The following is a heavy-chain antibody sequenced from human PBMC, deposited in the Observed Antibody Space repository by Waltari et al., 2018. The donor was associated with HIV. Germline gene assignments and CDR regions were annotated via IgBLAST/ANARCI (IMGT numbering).Heavy chain of an antibody. CDR1: DYSITHGSY. CDR3: ASTYYDLLEGWYFDF. D-gene: IGHD3-3*01. V-gene: IGHV4-38-2*02. J-gene: IGHJ4*02. CDR2: ISHSGTT. Sequence: QVQLQESGPGLVKPSETLSLTCSVSDYSITHGSYWGWIRQSPGRGLEWIGSISHSGTTVYSPSLKSRVTLFRTTSKNQFFLKLPSATAADTAVYYCASTYYDLLEGWYFDFWGQGRLVTVSS.